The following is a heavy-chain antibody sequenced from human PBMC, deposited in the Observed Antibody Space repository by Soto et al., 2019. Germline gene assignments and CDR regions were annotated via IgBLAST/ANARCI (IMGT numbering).Heavy chain of an antibody. Sequence: QVQLVQSGGGVVQPGRSLRLSCAASGFTFRSYGMHWVRQAPGKGLEWVAVISYDGSNKWYADSVTGRFTISRDNSKNTLYLQMTSLRAEYTSVYYCAGGIAAAGTDWYFDLWGRGTLVTVSS. CDR2: ISYDGSNK. CDR1: GFTFRSYG. CDR3: AGGIAAAGTDWYFDL. J-gene: IGHJ2*01. D-gene: IGHD6-13*01. V-gene: IGHV3-30*03.